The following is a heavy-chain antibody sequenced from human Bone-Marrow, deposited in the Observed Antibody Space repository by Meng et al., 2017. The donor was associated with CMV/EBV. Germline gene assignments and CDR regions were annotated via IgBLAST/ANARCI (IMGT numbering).Heavy chain of an antibody. CDR2: IRYDGSNK. CDR3: ARDRGGYDFWSGYWPTYYFDY. J-gene: IGHJ4*02. V-gene: IGHV3-30*02. D-gene: IGHD3-3*01. Sequence: GGSLRLSCAASGFTFSSYSMNWVRQAPGKGLEWVAFIRYDGSNKDYADSVKGRFTISRDNSKNTLYLQMNSLRAEDTAVYYCARDRGGYDFWSGYWPTYYFDYWGQGTLVTVSS. CDR1: GFTFSSYS.